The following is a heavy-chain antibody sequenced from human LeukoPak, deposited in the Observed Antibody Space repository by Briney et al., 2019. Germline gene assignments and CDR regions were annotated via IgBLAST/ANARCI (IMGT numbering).Heavy chain of an antibody. Sequence: PGGSLRLSCAASGFTFSSYGMHWVRQAPGKGLEWVAVISYDGSNKYYADSVKGRFTISRDNSKNTLYLQMNSLRAEDTAVYYCARDKRQLGFLDYWGQGTLVTVSS. CDR2: ISYDGSNK. CDR1: GFTFSSYG. D-gene: IGHD6-13*01. J-gene: IGHJ4*02. CDR3: ARDKRQLGFLDY. V-gene: IGHV3-30*03.